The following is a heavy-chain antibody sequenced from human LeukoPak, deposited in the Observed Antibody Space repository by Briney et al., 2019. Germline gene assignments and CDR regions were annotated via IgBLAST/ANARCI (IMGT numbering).Heavy chain of an antibody. CDR3: ARGARAGYNLEPFDY. J-gene: IGHJ4*02. V-gene: IGHV4-59*08. CDR2: IYYSGST. D-gene: IGHD5-24*01. Sequence: SETLSLTRTVSGGSMSSYYWSWIRQPPGKGLEWIGYIYYSGSTKYNPSLKSRVTISVDTSKNQFSLKLSSVTAADTAVYYCARGARAGYNLEPFDYWGQGTLVTVSS. CDR1: GGSMSSYY.